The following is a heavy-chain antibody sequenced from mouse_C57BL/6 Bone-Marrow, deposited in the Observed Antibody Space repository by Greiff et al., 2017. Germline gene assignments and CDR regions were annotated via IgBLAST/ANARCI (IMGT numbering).Heavy chain of an antibody. V-gene: IGHV5-4*01. CDR1: GFTFSSYT. CDR3: ARDRIDGNLFDY. Sequence: EVQGVESGGGLVKPGGSLKLSCAASGFTFSSYTMSWVRQTPEQRLEWVATISDGGSYTYYPDNVKGRFTISRDNAKNNLYLQMSHLKSEDTAMYYCARDRIDGNLFDYWGQGTTLTVSS. D-gene: IGHD2-1*01. J-gene: IGHJ2*01. CDR2: ISDGGSYT.